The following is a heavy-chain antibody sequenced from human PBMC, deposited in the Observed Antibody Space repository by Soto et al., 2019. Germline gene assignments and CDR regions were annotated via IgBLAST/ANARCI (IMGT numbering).Heavy chain of an antibody. V-gene: IGHV1-69*01. CDR3: AGGWDSGLGFLFDF. Sequence: QVQLVQSGAEVKKPGSSVKVSCKASGGTFSSYAISWVRQAPGQGLEWMGGIIPIFGTANYAQKFQGRVKSTADESTGTAYMGLSRLRSEDQAGYFCAGGWDSGLGFLFDFWGQGTPVTLPP. CDR2: IIPIFGTA. J-gene: IGHJ4*02. D-gene: IGHD3-16*01. CDR1: GGTFSSYA.